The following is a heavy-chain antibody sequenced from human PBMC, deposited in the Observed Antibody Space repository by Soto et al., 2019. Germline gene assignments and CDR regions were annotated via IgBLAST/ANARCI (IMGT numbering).Heavy chain of an antibody. CDR1: GFTFSNYG. CDR3: AKSRDAYNFYFYYGRDV. D-gene: IGHD1-1*01. V-gene: IGHV3-30*18. Sequence: QVQLVESGGGVVQPGTSLRLSCAASGFTFSNYGMHWVRQTPGKGLEWVALILYDGSNKYYADSVKGRFTISRDNSKNTLYLQVSSLRAEDPAVYYCAKSRDAYNFYFYYGRDVWGQGTSVTVSS. J-gene: IGHJ6*02. CDR2: ILYDGSNK.